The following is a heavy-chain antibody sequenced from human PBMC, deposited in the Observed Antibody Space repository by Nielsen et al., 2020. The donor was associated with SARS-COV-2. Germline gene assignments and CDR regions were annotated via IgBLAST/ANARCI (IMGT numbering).Heavy chain of an antibody. J-gene: IGHJ3*01. V-gene: IGHV3-43*01. CDR2: ISWDSSTI. D-gene: IGHD3-9*01. CDR1: GFTFDAYS. CDR3: ARSLQRGYHDSRPELVFDV. Sequence: GESLKISCAASGFTFDAYSMYWVRQVPGKGLEWVSHISWDSSTIYYADSVKDRFTVSRDNAKNSVYLQMNSLRAEDTAVYYCARSLQRGYHDSRPELVFDVWGQGTMVTVSS.